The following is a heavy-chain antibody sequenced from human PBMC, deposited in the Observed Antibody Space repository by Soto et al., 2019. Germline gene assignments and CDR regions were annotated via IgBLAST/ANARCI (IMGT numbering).Heavy chain of an antibody. V-gene: IGHV4-61*08. J-gene: IGHJ4*02. D-gene: IGHD6-19*01. CDR3: ARVGAVAGTNY. CDR2: IYYSGST. Sequence: SETLSLTCTVSGGSVSSGDYYWSWIRQPPGKGLEWIGYIYYSGSTNYNPSLKSRVTISVDTSKNQFSLKLSSVTAADTAVYYCARVGAVAGTNYWGQGTLVTVS. CDR1: GGSVSSGDYY.